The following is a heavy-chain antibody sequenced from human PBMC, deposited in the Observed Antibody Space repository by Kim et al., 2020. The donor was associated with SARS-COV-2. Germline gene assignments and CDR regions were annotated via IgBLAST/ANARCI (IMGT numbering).Heavy chain of an antibody. Sequence: GESLKISCKGSGYSFTSYWIGWVRQMPGKGLEWMGIIYPGDSDTRYSPSFQGQVTISADKSISTAYLQWSSLKASDTAMYYCARQGPTPAMIASPWNYWGQGTLVTVSS. CDR2: IYPGDSDT. CDR3: ARQGPTPAMIASPWNY. J-gene: IGHJ4*02. V-gene: IGHV5-51*01. CDR1: GYSFTSYW. D-gene: IGHD3-22*01.